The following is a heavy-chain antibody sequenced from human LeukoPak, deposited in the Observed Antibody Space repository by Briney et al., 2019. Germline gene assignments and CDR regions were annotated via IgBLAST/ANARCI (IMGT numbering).Heavy chain of an antibody. V-gene: IGHV3-21*01. CDR2: ISSSSSYI. Sequence: GGSLRLPCAASGFTFSSYSMNWVRQAPGKGLEWVSSISSSSSYIYYADSVKGRFTISRDNAKNSLYLQMNSLRAEDTAVYYCAIVGTPGDAFDIWGQGTMVTVSS. CDR1: GFTFSSYS. J-gene: IGHJ3*02. CDR3: AIVGTPGDAFDI. D-gene: IGHD1-14*01.